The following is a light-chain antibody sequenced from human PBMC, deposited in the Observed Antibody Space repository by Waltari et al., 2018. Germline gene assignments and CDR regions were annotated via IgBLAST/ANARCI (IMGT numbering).Light chain of an antibody. Sequence: EIVLTQSPGTLSLSPVERATRSCRASQSVLSYYLAWYQQKPGQAPRLLIYGASSRTTGIPDRFSGSGSGTDFTLTISRLEPEDFAVYYCQQYGASAITFGQGTRLEIK. V-gene: IGKV3-20*01. CDR1: QSVLSYY. J-gene: IGKJ5*01. CDR2: GAS. CDR3: QQYGASAIT.